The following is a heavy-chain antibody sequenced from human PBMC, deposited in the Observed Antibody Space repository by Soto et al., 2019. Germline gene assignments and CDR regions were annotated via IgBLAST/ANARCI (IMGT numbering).Heavy chain of an antibody. V-gene: IGHV3-33*01. Sequence: QVQLVESGGGVVQPGRSLRLSCAASGFTFSNYGMHWVRQAPGKGLEWVAIIWYDGSNEYYADSVKGRFTISRDNSENTLYLQMNSLRAEDTAVYYCARATQPDYWGQGTLVTVSS. J-gene: IGHJ4*02. CDR3: ARATQPDY. CDR2: IWYDGSNE. D-gene: IGHD2-2*01. CDR1: GFTFSNYG.